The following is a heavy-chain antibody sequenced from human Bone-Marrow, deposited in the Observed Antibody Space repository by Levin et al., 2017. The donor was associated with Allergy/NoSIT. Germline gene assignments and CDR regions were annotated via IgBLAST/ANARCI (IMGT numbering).Heavy chain of an antibody. V-gene: IGHV4-39*01. CDR2: IYYSGST. D-gene: IGHD5-24*01. J-gene: IGHJ4*02. Sequence: SETLSLTCTVSGGSISSSSYYWGWIRQPPGKGLEWIGSIYYSGSTYYNPSLKSRVTISVDTSKNQFSLKLSSVTAADTAVYYCARWDPSSATIGYWGQGTLVTVSS. CDR1: GGSISSSSYY. CDR3: ARWDPSSATIGY.